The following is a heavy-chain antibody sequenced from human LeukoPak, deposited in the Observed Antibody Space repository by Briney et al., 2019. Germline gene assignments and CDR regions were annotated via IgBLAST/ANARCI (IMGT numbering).Heavy chain of an antibody. CDR2: FDPEDGET. V-gene: IGHV1-24*01. CDR3: ATAPPYYYGSGSYSP. CDR1: GYTLTELS. D-gene: IGHD3-10*01. Sequence: ASVKVSCKVSGYTLTELSMHWVRQAPGKGLEWMGGFDPEDGETIYAQKFQGRVTMTEDTSTDTAYIELSSLRSEDTAVYYCATAPPYYYGSGSYSPWGQGTLVTVSS. J-gene: IGHJ5*02.